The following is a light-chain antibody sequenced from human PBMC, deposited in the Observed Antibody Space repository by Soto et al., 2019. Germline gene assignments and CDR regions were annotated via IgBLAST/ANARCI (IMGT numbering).Light chain of an antibody. CDR2: GAS. CDR1: QSVSSN. Sequence: EIVMTQSPATLSVSPGERATLSCRASQSVSSNLAWYQQKPGQGPRLLIYGASTRATGIPARFSGSGSGTESTLTISSLQSEDFAVYYCQQYNNWPGTFGQGTKVEIK. CDR3: QQYNNWPGT. J-gene: IGKJ1*01. V-gene: IGKV3-15*01.